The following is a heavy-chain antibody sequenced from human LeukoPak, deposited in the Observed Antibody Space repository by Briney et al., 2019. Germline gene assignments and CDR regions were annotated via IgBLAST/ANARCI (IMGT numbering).Heavy chain of an antibody. V-gene: IGHV3-74*01. Sequence: GGSLRLSCAASGFTSSSYRMHWVRQAPGKGLVWVSRINSDGSSTDYADSVKGRFTISRDNAKNTLYLQMNSLRAEDTAVYYCARIGYSNGWYYFDYWGQGTLVTVSS. CDR2: INSDGSST. J-gene: IGHJ4*02. D-gene: IGHD6-19*01. CDR3: ARIGYSNGWYYFDY. CDR1: GFTSSSYR.